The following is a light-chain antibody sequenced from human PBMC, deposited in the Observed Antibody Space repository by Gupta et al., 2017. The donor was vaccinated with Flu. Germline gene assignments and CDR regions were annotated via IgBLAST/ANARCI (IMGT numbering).Light chain of an antibody. V-gene: IGLV1-47*01. Sequence: TVWSAGSRDKFGNNYVCWYQQNPGTAPRLLIYEDSQRPSGVPARFSASRSGTTASLTISGLQAEDEADYYCIASDDNRSGEVFGGGTKLTVL. CDR1: RDKFGNNY. CDR2: EDS. CDR3: IASDDNRSGEV. J-gene: IGLJ3*02.